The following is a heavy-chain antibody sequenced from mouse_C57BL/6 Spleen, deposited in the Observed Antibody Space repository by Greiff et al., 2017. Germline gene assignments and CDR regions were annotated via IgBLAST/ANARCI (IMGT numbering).Heavy chain of an antibody. D-gene: IGHD2-4*01. J-gene: IGHJ3*01. CDR1: GYTFTSYW. CDR3: DRSAIYDSAY. V-gene: IGHV1-55*01. CDR2: IYPGSGST. Sequence: QVQLKQPGAELVKPGASVKMSCTASGYTFTSYWITWVKQRPGQGLEWIGDIYPGSGSTNYNEKFKSKATVTVDTASNTAYMQLSSLTSEDSEGYYGDRSAIYDSAYWGQGTLVTVSA.